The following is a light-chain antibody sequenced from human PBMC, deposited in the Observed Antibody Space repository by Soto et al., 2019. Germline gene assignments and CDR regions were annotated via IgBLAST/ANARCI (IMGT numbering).Light chain of an antibody. CDR3: QAWDSSTVV. CDR1: KLGVKY. CDR2: QDS. J-gene: IGLJ2*01. Sequence: SYELTQPPSVSVSPGQTASITRSGDKLGVKYACWYQQKPGQSPVLVIYQDSKRPSGIPERFSGSNSGNTATLTISGTQAMDEAAYYCQAWDSSTVVFGGGTKLTVL. V-gene: IGLV3-1*01.